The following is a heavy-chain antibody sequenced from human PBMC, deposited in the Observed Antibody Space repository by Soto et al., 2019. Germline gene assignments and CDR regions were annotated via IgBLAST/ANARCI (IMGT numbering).Heavy chain of an antibody. CDR3: ARDLVGYCSSTSCYSSDAFDI. D-gene: IGHD2-2*01. V-gene: IGHV3-11*01. CDR1: GFTFSDYY. Sequence: QVQLVESGGGLVKPGGSLRLSCAASGFTFSDYYMSWIRQAPGKGLEWVSYISSSGSTIYDADSVKGRFTISRDNAKNSLYLQMNSLRAEDTAVYYCARDLVGYCSSTSCYSSDAFDIWGQGTMVTVSS. CDR2: ISSSGSTI. J-gene: IGHJ3*02.